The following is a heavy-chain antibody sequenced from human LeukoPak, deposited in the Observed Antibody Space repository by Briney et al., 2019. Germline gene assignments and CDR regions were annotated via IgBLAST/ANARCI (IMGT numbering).Heavy chain of an antibody. CDR1: GGSISSSSYY. D-gene: IGHD6-13*01. V-gene: IGHV4-39*07. Sequence: PSETLSLTCTVSGGSISSSSYYWGWIRQPPGKGLEWIGSIYYSGSTYYNPSLKSRVTISVDTSKNQFSLKLSSVTAADTAVYYCARHVRAAAVNGFDPWGQGTLVTVSS. J-gene: IGHJ5*02. CDR3: ARHVRAAAVNGFDP. CDR2: IYYSGST.